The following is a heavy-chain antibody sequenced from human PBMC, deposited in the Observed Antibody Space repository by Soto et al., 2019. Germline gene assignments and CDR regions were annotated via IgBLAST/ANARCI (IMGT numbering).Heavy chain of an antibody. CDR2: TYYRSKWYN. D-gene: IGHD6-13*01. J-gene: IGHJ6*02. CDR3: ARGANIAAAGTVDYYYGMDV. Sequence: SQTLSLTCAISGDSVSSNSAAWNWIRQSPSRGLEWPGRTYYRSKWYNDYAVSVKSRITINPDTSKNQFSLQLNSVTPEDTAVYYCARGANIAAAGTVDYYYGMDVWGQGTTVTVSS. CDR1: GDSVSSNSAA. V-gene: IGHV6-1*01.